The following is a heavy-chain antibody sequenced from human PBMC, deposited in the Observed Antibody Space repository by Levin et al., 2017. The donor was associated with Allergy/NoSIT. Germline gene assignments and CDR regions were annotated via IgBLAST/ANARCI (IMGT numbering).Heavy chain of an antibody. D-gene: IGHD3-22*01. CDR3: AAYYYDSSGYSPFDY. CDR2: ISSTSSYI. CDR1: GFTFRTYS. V-gene: IGHV3-21*01. Sequence: GESLKISCTASGFTFRTYSMNWVRQAPGKGLEWVSSISSTSSYIYYADSVKGRFTISRDKAKNSLYLQMKSLRAEDTAVYYCAAYYYDSSGYSPFDYWGQGTLVTVSS. J-gene: IGHJ4*02.